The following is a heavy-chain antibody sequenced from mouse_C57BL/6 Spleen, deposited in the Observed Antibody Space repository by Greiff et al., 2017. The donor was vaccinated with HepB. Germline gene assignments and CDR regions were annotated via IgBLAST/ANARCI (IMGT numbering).Heavy chain of an antibody. J-gene: IGHJ2*01. CDR3: ARGYYYFFDY. Sequence: VMLVESGAELVRPGASVKLSCKASGYTFTDYYINWVKQRPGQGLEWIARIYPGSGNTYYNEKFKGKATLTAEKSSSTAYMQLSSLTSEDSAVYFCARGYYYFFDYWGQGTTLTVSS. D-gene: IGHD2-3*01. CDR1: GYTFTDYY. CDR2: IYPGSGNT. V-gene: IGHV1-76*01.